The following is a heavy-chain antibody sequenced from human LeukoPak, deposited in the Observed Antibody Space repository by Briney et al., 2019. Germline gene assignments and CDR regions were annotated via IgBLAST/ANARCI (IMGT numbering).Heavy chain of an antibody. CDR1: GFTFSSYE. CDR3: ARDGYSYNDYGGIDY. J-gene: IGHJ4*02. D-gene: IGHD5-12*01. CDR2: ISSDGTNK. V-gene: IGHV3-30*04. Sequence: GGSLRLSCAASGFTFSSYEMNWVRQAPGKGLEWVAIISSDGTNKYYADSVKGRFTISRDNSKNTLYVQMHSLRPEDTAVYYCARDGYSYNDYGGIDYWGQGTLVTVSS.